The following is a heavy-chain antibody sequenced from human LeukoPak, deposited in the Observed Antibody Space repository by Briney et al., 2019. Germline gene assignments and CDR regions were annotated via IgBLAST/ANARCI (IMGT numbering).Heavy chain of an antibody. V-gene: IGHV3-11*01. CDR2: ISSSGSTI. D-gene: IGHD6-13*01. Sequence: GGSLRLSCAASGFTFSDYYMSWIRQAPGKGLEWFSYISSSGSTIYYADSVKGRFTISRDNAKNSLYLQMNSLRAEDTAVYYCARKGNSSSWYGDWFDPWGQGTLVTVSS. CDR3: ARKGNSSSWYGDWFDP. CDR1: GFTFSDYY. J-gene: IGHJ5*02.